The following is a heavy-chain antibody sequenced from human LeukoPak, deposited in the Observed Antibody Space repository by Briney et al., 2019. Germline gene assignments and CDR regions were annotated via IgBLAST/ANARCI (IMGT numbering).Heavy chain of an antibody. CDR3: AKGYGGSWYFDY. CDR1: GFTFSSYA. J-gene: IGHJ4*02. CDR2: ISGSGGST. D-gene: IGHD6-13*01. Sequence: GGSLRLSCAASGFTFSSYAMGWVRQAPGKGLEWVSTISGSGGSTYYADSVKGRFTISRDNSKNMLFLQMNSLRAEDTAVYYCAKGYGGSWYFDYWGQGTLVTVSS. V-gene: IGHV3-23*01.